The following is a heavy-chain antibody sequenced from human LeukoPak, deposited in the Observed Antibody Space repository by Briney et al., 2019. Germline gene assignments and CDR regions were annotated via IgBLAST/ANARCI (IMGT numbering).Heavy chain of an antibody. CDR1: GGSISTSSYY. Sequence: SETLSLTYTVSGGSISTSSYYWGWIRQPPGKGLECIGNIYYSGSTYYNPSLKSRVTISVDTSKNQFSLKSSVTAADTAVYYCARDLYSSRTNDAFVIWGQGTMVTVSS. CDR3: ARDLYSSRTNDAFVI. V-gene: IGHV4-39*07. CDR2: IYYSGST. J-gene: IGHJ3*02. D-gene: IGHD6-13*01.